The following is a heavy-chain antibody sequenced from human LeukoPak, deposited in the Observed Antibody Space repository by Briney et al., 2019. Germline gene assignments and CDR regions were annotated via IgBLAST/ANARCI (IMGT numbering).Heavy chain of an antibody. D-gene: IGHD3-16*01. CDR2: INPDSGDT. J-gene: IGHJ4*02. CDR3: ARGGKSELGTCDH. Sequence: ASVKVSCKASGYTFTGYYIQWVRQAPGQGLEWMGWINPDSGDTMYAQKFQGRVTMTRDTSISTAYMELTRLRSDDTAIYFCARGGKSELGTCDHWGQGTLVTVSS. V-gene: IGHV1-2*02. CDR1: GYTFTGYY.